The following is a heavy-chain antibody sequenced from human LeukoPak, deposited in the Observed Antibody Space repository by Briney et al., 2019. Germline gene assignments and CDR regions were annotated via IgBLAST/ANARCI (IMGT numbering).Heavy chain of an antibody. V-gene: IGHV4-59*01. CDR2: IYYSGST. D-gene: IGHD3-10*01. Sequence: SETLSLTCAVYGGSFSDYYWSWIRQPPGKGLEWIGYIYYSGSTNYNPSLKSRVPISVDTSQNQFSLRLSSVTAADTAVYYCAKVKKLYYYGSGSYYNTGPFDYWGQGTLVTVSS. J-gene: IGHJ4*02. CDR1: GGSFSDYY. CDR3: AKVKKLYYYGSGSYYNTGPFDY.